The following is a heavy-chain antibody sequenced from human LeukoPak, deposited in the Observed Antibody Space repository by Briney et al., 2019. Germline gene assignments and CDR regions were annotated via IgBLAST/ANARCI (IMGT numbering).Heavy chain of an antibody. J-gene: IGHJ4*02. Sequence: GGSLRLSCTASGFTFSNYFMRWVRQAPGKGLEWVSSISGSGSGTYYADSVKGRFTISRDNSRNTLFLQMDSLRADDTAVHYCIYSGGNYFHYWGQGALVTVSS. D-gene: IGHD4-23*01. V-gene: IGHV3-23*01. CDR2: ISGSGSGT. CDR3: IYSGGNYFHY. CDR1: GFTFSNYF.